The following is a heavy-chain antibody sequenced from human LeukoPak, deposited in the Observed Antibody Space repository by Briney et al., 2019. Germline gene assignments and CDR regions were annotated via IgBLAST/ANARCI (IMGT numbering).Heavy chain of an antibody. CDR1: GGSISSPTYH. V-gene: IGHV4-39*01. CDR2: IYYSGTT. D-gene: IGHD6-13*01. J-gene: IGHJ4*02. Sequence: PSETLSLTCTVSGGSISSPTYHWGWIRPPPGKGLEWIGSIYYSGTTYYNPSLKSRVTISRDTSKSQFSLRLSSVTAADTAVYYCARSTAVAAFDYWGQGNLVTVSS. CDR3: ARSTAVAAFDY.